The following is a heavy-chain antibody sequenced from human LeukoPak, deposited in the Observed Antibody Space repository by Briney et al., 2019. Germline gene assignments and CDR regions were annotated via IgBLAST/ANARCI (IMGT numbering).Heavy chain of an antibody. V-gene: IGHV4-34*01. CDR3: ARRGSSWSQYWYFDL. CDR1: GGSFSGYY. CDR2: INHSGST. J-gene: IGHJ2*01. D-gene: IGHD6-13*01. Sequence: SETLSLTCAVYGGSFSGYYWSWIRQPPGKGLEWIGEINHSGSTNYNPSLKSRVTISVDTSKNQFSLKLSSVTAADTAVYYCARRGSSWSQYWYFDLWGRGTLVTVSS.